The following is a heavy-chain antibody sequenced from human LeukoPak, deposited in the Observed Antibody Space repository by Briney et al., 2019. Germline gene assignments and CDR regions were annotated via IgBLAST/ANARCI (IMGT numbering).Heavy chain of an antibody. CDR3: AKDHNHRYGDSRKSTYYYYIDV. V-gene: IGHV3-30*02. CDR1: GYTFSSYG. D-gene: IGHD3-10*01. CDR2: IRYDGSNK. J-gene: IGHJ6*03. Sequence: GGSLRLSCAESGYTFSSYGMQWVRQAPGKGLEWVEFIRYDGSNKYYADSVKGRFTISRDNSKNTLYLQMNSLRAEDTAVYYCAKDHNHRYGDSRKSTYYYYIDVWGIGTTVTVSS.